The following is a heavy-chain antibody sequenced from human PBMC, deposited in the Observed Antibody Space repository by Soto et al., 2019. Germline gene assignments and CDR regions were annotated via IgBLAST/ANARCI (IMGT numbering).Heavy chain of an antibody. CDR3: AKKEGVGAVGNIDY. D-gene: IGHD6-13*01. V-gene: IGHV3-23*01. CDR2: ISGTGYST. J-gene: IGHJ4*02. Sequence: EVQLLESGGNLVQPGGSLRLSCAASGFTFSTYAMRWVRQAPGQGLEWVSSISGTGYSTYYADSVKGRFTISRDNPRNTLYLQMTSLRADDTAVYYCAKKEGVGAVGNIDYWGQGTLVIVSS. CDR1: GFTFSTYA.